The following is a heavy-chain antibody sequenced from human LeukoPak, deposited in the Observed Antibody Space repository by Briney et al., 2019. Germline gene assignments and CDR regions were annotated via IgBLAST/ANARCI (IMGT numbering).Heavy chain of an antibody. CDR3: ARDYYDNSGFGAFDI. J-gene: IGHJ3*02. CDR1: GYTFTAHY. D-gene: IGHD3-22*01. V-gene: IGHV1-2*02. CDR2: INPNSGGT. Sequence: ASVKVSCKASGYTFTAHYMHWVRQAPGQGLEWMGWINPNSGGTKYAQNFQGRVTMTRDTSIRTVYMELSRLRSDDTAVYYCARDYYDNSGFGAFDIWGPGTMVTVSS.